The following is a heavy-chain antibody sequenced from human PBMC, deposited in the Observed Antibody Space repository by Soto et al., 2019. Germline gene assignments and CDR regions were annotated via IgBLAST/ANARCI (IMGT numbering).Heavy chain of an antibody. CDR3: ARVRRYYDSSGYLNWFDP. D-gene: IGHD3-22*01. CDR2: ISAYNGNT. V-gene: IGHV1-18*01. J-gene: IGHJ5*02. Sequence: ASVKVSCKASGYTFTSYGSSWVRQAPGQGLEWMGWISAYNGNTNYAQKLQGRVTMTTDTSTSTAYMELRSLRSDDTAVYYCARVRRYYDSSGYLNWFDPWGQGTLVTVSS. CDR1: GYTFTSYG.